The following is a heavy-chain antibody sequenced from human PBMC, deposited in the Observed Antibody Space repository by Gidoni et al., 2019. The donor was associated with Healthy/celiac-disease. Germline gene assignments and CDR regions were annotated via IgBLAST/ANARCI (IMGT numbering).Heavy chain of an antibody. CDR3: ASSDYGEPPYYYYYGMDV. J-gene: IGHJ6*02. V-gene: IGHV1-2*02. CDR1: GSTFTAYY. CDR2: INPNSGGT. D-gene: IGHD4-17*01. Sequence: QVQLVQSGAAVKKPGASVTVSCKASGSTFTAYYMHWVRQAPGQGLEWMGWINPNSGGTNDAQKFQGRVTMTRDTSISTAYMELSRLRSDDTAVYYCASSDYGEPPYYYYYGMDVWGQGTTVTVSS.